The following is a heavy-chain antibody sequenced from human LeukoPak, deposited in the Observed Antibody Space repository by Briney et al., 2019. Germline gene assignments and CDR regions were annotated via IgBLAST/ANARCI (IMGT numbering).Heavy chain of an antibody. Sequence: PGGSLRLSCAASGFTFSSYEMNWVRQAPGKGLEWVSYISSSGSTIYYADSVKGRFTISRDNAKNSLYLQMNSLRAEDTAVYYCTPQYGSGSYYEKFDYWGQGTPVTVSS. J-gene: IGHJ4*02. D-gene: IGHD3-10*01. CDR2: ISSSGSTI. CDR3: TPQYGSGSYYEKFDY. V-gene: IGHV3-48*03. CDR1: GFTFSSYE.